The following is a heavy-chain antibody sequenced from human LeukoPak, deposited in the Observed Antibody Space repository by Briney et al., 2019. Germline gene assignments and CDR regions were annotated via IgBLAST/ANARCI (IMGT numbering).Heavy chain of an antibody. D-gene: IGHD1-1*01. CDR3: ARNVNDTTGTSWGFDY. Sequence: SVKVSCKASGGTFSSYAISWVRQAPGQGLEWMGGIIPIFGTANYAQKFQGRVTITTDESTSTAYMELRSLRSEDTAVYYCARNVNDTTGTSWGFDYWGQGTLVTVSS. CDR1: GGTFSSYA. J-gene: IGHJ4*02. V-gene: IGHV1-69*05. CDR2: IIPIFGTA.